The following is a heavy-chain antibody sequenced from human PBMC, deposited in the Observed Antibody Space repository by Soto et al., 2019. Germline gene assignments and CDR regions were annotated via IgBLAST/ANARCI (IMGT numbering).Heavy chain of an antibody. V-gene: IGHV3-74*01. D-gene: IGHD3-22*01. CDR1: GFTFSTYW. CDR3: ATGGSGYFRY. CDR2: IKTDGSYT. J-gene: IGHJ4*02. Sequence: EVQLVESGGGLVQPGGSLRLSCAASGFTFSTYWMHWVRQAPGKGLEWVSRIKTDGSYTNYADSVKGRFTISRDNAKNTLFLQMDSLGAEDTAVYLCATGGSGYFRYWGQGTVVTVSS.